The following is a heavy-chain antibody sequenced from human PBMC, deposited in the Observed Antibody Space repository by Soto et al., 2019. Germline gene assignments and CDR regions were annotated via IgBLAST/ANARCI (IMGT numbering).Heavy chain of an antibody. CDR2: IIPIFGSA. Sequence: QVQLVQSGAEVKKPGSSVRVSCKSSGGVFSSFGLSWVRQAPGQGLEWMGGIIPIFGSANYAQKFQGRVTITADDSTSTVYMALSSLRSEDTALYYCARGRGNSAVITTFDYWGQGTLVTVSS. D-gene: IGHD3-16*01. V-gene: IGHV1-69*01. CDR3: ARGRGNSAVITTFDY. J-gene: IGHJ4*02. CDR1: GGVFSSFG.